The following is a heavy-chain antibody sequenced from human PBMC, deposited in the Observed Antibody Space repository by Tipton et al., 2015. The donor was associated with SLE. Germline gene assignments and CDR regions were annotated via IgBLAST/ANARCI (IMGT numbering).Heavy chain of an antibody. Sequence: TLSLTCTVSGGSISSYDWRWIRRPAGKGLEWIGRINSSGSTNYNSSLKSRVTMSVDTSKRQFSLKLISVTAADTAVYYCAREFLNPVTTVHYYFDLWGRGTLVTVSS. D-gene: IGHD4-11*01. V-gene: IGHV4-4*07. CDR2: INSSGST. J-gene: IGHJ2*01. CDR3: AREFLNPVTTVHYYFDL. CDR1: GGSISSYD.